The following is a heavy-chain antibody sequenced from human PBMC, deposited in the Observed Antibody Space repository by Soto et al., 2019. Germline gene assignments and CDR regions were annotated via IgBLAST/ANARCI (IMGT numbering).Heavy chain of an antibody. Sequence: SETLSLTCTVSGGSISSSSYYWGWIRQPPGKGLEWIGSIYYSGSTYYNPSLKSRVTISVDTSKNQFSRKLSSVTAADTAVYYCATLGGAGYYYYYGMDVWGQGTTVTVSS. D-gene: IGHD1-26*01. CDR2: IYYSGST. J-gene: IGHJ6*02. CDR3: ATLGGAGYYYYYGMDV. V-gene: IGHV4-39*01. CDR1: GGSISSSSYY.